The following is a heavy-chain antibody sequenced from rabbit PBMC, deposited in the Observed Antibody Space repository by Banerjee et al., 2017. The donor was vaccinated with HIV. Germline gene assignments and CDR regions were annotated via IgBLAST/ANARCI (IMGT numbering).Heavy chain of an antibody. D-gene: IGHD6-1*01. V-gene: IGHV1S45*01. CDR1: GFSISSSYF. CDR2: IYTGSGTT. CDR3: ARAGDYDYTYGYAGYPM. Sequence: QEQLVESGGGLVQPEGSLTLTCTASGFSISSSYFMCWVRQAPGKGLEWIGCIYTGSGTTYYASWAKGRFTISKTTSTTVTLQLNSLTAADTATYFCARAGDYDYTYGYAGYPMWGPGTLVTVS. J-gene: IGHJ4*01.